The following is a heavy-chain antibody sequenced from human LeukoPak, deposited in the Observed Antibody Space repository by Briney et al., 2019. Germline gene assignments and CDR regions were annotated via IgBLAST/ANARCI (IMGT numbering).Heavy chain of an antibody. CDR3: ARQQQFCSGGNCYSLNAFDL. V-gene: IGHV5-51*01. CDR1: GYNFITYW. D-gene: IGHD2-15*01. J-gene: IGHJ3*01. CDR2: IYPGDSDT. Sequence: GESLKISCKGSGYNFITYWISWVRQMPGKGLEWMGIIYPGDSDTRYSPSFQGQVTISADKSISTAYLQWSSLKASDTAMYYCARQQQFCSGGNCYSLNAFDLWGQGTVVTVSS.